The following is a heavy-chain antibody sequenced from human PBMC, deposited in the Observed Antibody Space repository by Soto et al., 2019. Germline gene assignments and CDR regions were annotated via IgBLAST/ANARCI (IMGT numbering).Heavy chain of an antibody. CDR3: ARGIYSSSWYGRDYYGMDV. CDR2: MNPNSGNT. V-gene: IGHV1-8*01. J-gene: IGHJ6*02. Sequence: ASVKVSCKASGYTFTSYDINWVRQATGQGLEWMGWMNPNSGNTGYAQKFQGRVTMTRNTSISTAYMELSSLRSEDTAVYYCARGIYSSSWYGRDYYGMDVWGQGTTVTVSS. D-gene: IGHD6-13*01. CDR1: GYTFTSYD.